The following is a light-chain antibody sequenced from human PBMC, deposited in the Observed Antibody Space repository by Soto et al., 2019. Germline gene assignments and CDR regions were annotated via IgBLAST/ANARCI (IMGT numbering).Light chain of an antibody. CDR2: WAS. J-gene: IGKJ2*01. CDR3: HQYYTTPYT. CDR1: QSVLYSSNNKNY. Sequence: DIVMTQSPDSLAVSLGERATINCKSSQSVLYSSNNKNYLAWYQQKPGQPPKLLIYWASTRESVVPDRFSGSGSGTDFTLTISSLQAEDVAVCYCHQYYTTPYTFGQGTKLEI. V-gene: IGKV4-1*01.